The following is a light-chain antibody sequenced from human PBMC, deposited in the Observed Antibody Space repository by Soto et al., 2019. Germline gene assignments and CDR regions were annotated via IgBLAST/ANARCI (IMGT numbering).Light chain of an antibody. CDR1: PSVTNF. V-gene: IGKV3-11*01. CDR2: GAL. J-gene: IGKJ5*01. Sequence: EIVFTQSPATLSLSPGERATLSCRASPSVTNFLAWYQQKPGQAPRLLIYGALNRATGIPARFSGSGSGTDFTLTISSLEPEDSAVYYCQQRNVWPPVTFGQGTRLEIK. CDR3: QQRNVWPPVT.